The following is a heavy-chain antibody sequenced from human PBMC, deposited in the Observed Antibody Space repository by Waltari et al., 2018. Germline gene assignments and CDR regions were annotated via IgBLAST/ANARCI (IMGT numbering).Heavy chain of an antibody. V-gene: IGHV3-23*01. J-gene: IGHJ4*02. Sequence: EVQLLESGGGLVQPGGSLRLSCAASGFTFSSYAMSWVRQAPGKGLEWVSAISGSGGSTYYADTVKARFTISRDNTKSTLYLSMSSLSAEDTAVYYCAKDPLTEWLRLTFDDWGQGTLVTVSS. CDR2: ISGSGGST. CDR3: AKDPLTEWLRLTFDD. D-gene: IGHD5-12*01. CDR1: GFTFSSYA.